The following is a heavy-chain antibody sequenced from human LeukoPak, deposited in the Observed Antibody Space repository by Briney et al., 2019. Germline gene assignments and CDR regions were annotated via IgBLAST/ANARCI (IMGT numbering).Heavy chain of an antibody. V-gene: IGHV6-1*01. CDR1: GDSVSSNSAA. CDR3: AREYRRRENLSFNYYYYGMDV. CDR2: TYYRSKWYN. D-gene: IGHD1-26*01. Sequence: SQTLSLTCAISGDSVSSNSAAWNWIRQSPSRGLEWLGRTYYRSKWYNDYAVSVKSRITINPDTSKNQFSLQLNSVTPEDTAVYYCAREYRRRENLSFNYYYYGMDVWGQGTTVTVSS. J-gene: IGHJ6*02.